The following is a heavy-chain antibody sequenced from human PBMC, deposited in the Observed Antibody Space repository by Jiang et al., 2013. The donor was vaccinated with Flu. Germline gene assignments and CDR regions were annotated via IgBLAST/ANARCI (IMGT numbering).Heavy chain of an antibody. CDR2: TYYRSKWYN. CDR1: GDSVSSNSAA. V-gene: IGHV6-1*01. D-gene: IGHD2-15*01. Sequence: QTLSLTCAISGDSVSSNSAAWNWIRQSPSRGLEWLGRTYYRSKWYNDYAVSVKSRITINPDTSKNQFSLQLNSVTPEDTAVYYCAREELVGYCSGGSCETPGFDYWGQGTLVT. CDR3: AREELVGYCSGGSCETPGFDY. J-gene: IGHJ4*02.